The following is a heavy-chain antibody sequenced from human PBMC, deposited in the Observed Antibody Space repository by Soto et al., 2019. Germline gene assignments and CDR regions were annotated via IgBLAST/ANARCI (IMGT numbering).Heavy chain of an antibody. CDR1: GFTFSSYA. V-gene: IGHV3-23*01. J-gene: IGHJ3*02. Sequence: TGGSLRLSCAASGFTFSSYAMSWVRQAPGKGLEWVSAISGSGGSTYYADSVKGRFTISRDNSKNTLYLQMNSLRAEDTAVYYCARVISTIFGVVIYDAFDIWGQGTMVTVSS. D-gene: IGHD3-3*01. CDR2: ISGSGGST. CDR3: ARVISTIFGVVIYDAFDI.